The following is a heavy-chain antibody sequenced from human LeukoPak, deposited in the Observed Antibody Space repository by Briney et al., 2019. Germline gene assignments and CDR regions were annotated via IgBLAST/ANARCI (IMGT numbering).Heavy chain of an antibody. CDR3: AREGDSSGYSGWFDP. Sequence: SETLSLTCTVSGGSIRGFSWGWIRQPPGKGLEWIGYIYYGGTTNYNPSLRSRLTISVDTSKNQFSLKLSSVTAADTAVYYCAREGDSSGYSGWFDPWGQGTLVTVSS. CDR1: GGSIRGFS. J-gene: IGHJ5*02. D-gene: IGHD3-22*01. V-gene: IGHV4-59*01. CDR2: IYYGGTT.